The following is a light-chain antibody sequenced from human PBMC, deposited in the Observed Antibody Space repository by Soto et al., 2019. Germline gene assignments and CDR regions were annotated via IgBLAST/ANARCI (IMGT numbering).Light chain of an antibody. CDR1: NSDIGNYNI. V-gene: IGLV2-23*02. J-gene: IGLJ1*01. Sequence: QSALTQPASVSGSPGQSITISCTGSNSDIGNYNIVSWYQQHPDKAPQLIIYEVTKRPSGVSNRFSGSKSGNTASLTISGLQAEDEGDYHCRSYAGTNVFVFGTGSKVNVL. CDR3: RSYAGTNVFV. CDR2: EVT.